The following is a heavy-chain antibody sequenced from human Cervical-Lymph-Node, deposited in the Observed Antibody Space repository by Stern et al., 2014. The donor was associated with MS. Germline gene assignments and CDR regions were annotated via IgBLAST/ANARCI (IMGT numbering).Heavy chain of an antibody. Sequence: VQLVESGGGVVQPGRSLRLSCAASGFVFRRYALHWVRQAPGKGLEWVALISYDGRDKYYTDSVKGRFTVSRDNSNNTVDLEMNSLRLEDTAVYYCAKGGSGSYLDWGQGNLVTVSS. CDR3: AKGGSGSYLD. V-gene: IGHV3-30*04. CDR2: ISYDGRDK. J-gene: IGHJ4*02. D-gene: IGHD1-26*01. CDR1: GFVFRRYA.